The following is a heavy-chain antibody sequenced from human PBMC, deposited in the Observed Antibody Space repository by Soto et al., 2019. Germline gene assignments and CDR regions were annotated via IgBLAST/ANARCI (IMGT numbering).Heavy chain of an antibody. J-gene: IGHJ4*02. D-gene: IGHD4-4*01. CDR2: ISAYNGNK. CDR3: ARGVTPYSFDY. Sequence: QVQLVQSGAEVKKPGASVKVSCKASGYTFTSYGISWVRQAPGQGLEWMGWISAYNGNKKYAQKLQGRVTMTTDTSTSTVYMELRSVRSDDTAVYSCARGVTPYSFDYWGQGTLVTVSS. CDR1: GYTFTSYG. V-gene: IGHV1-18*01.